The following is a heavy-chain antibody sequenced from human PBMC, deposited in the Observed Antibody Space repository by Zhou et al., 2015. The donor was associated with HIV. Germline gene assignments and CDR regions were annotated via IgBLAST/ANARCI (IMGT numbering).Heavy chain of an antibody. Sequence: QVQLVQSGAEVKKPGSSVKVSCKASGGTFSSYAISWVRQAPGQGLEWMGGIIPIFGTANYAQKFQGRVTITADESTSTAYMELSSLRSEDTAVYYCARGGNMVRGVGLGLFDIWGQGDNGHRLF. D-gene: IGHD3-10*01. CDR3: ARGGNMVRGVGLGLFDI. CDR1: GGTFSSYA. V-gene: IGHV1-69*01. J-gene: IGHJ3*02. CDR2: IIPIFGTA.